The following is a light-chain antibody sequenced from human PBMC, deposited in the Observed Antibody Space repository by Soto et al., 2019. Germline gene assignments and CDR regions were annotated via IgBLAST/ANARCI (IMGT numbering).Light chain of an antibody. CDR3: QQTKGFPLT. CDR1: QDISNS. J-gene: IGKJ4*01. CDR2: AAS. V-gene: IGKV1-12*01. Sequence: DIQMTQSPSSLSASVGGRVTITCRASQDISNSLAWYQQIPGKAPKLLIFAASTLQSGVPSRFSGSGSGTDFTLTVGGLQPEDAATYYCQQTKGFPLTFGGGTKVEIK.